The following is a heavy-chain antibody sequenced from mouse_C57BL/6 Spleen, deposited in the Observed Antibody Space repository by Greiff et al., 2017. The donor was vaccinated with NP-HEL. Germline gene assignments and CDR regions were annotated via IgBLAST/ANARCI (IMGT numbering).Heavy chain of an antibody. CDR1: GFTFSDYG. CDR2: ISSGSSTI. V-gene: IGHV5-17*01. CDR3: ARGGTVVEDYFDY. Sequence: EVKVVESGGGLVKPGGSLKLSCAASGFTFSDYGMHWVRQAPEKGLEWVAYISSGSSTIYYADTVKGRFTISRDNAKNTLFLQMTSLRSEDTAMYYCARGGTVVEDYFDYWGQGTTLTVSS. D-gene: IGHD1-1*01. J-gene: IGHJ2*01.